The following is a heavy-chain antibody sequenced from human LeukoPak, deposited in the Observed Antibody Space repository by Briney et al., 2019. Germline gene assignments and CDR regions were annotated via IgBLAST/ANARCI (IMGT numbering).Heavy chain of an antibody. CDR2: INHSGST. CDR1: GGSIRSSYYY. V-gene: IGHV4-39*07. Sequence: PSETLSLTCTVSGGSIRSSYYYWGWIRQPPGKGLEWIGEINHSGSTNYNPSLKSRVTISVDTSKNQFSLKLSSVTAADTAVYYCARGFRGTTVTTPFDYWGQGTLVTVSS. D-gene: IGHD4-11*01. CDR3: ARGFRGTTVTTPFDY. J-gene: IGHJ4*02.